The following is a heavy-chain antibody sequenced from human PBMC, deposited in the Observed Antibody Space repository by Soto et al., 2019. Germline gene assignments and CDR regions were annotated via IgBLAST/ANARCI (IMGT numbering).Heavy chain of an antibody. CDR1: GFTFSSYG. J-gene: IGHJ4*02. V-gene: IGHV3-30*18. Sequence: GGSLRLSCAASGFTFSSYGMHWVRQAPGKGLEWVAVISYDGSNKYYADSVKGRFTISRDNSKNTLYLQMNSLRAEDTAVYYCAKFGYSYGFFIDYWGQGTLVTVSS. D-gene: IGHD5-18*01. CDR3: AKFGYSYGFFIDY. CDR2: ISYDGSNK.